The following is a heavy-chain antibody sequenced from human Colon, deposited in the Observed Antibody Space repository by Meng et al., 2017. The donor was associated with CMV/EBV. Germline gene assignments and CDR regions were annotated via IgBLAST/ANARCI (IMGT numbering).Heavy chain of an antibody. CDR2: INPNSGGT. CDR1: GYTFTGYY. V-gene: IGHV1-2*02. J-gene: IGHJ4*02. D-gene: IGHD1-7*01. CDR3: ARGRSGSNWNYDG. Sequence: ASVKVTCKASGYTFTGYYMHWVRQAPGQGLEGMGWINPNSGGTNYAQKFQGRVTMTRDTSISTAYMELSRLRSDDTAVYYCARGRSGSNWNYDGWGQGTLVTVSS.